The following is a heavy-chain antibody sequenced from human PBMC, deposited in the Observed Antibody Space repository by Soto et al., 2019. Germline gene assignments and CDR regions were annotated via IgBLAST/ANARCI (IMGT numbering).Heavy chain of an antibody. V-gene: IGHV3-33*06. CDR1: GFTFSSYG. CDR3: AKGGIVRFLEWFHFDY. D-gene: IGHD3-3*01. J-gene: IGHJ4*02. CDR2: IWYDGSNK. Sequence: GGSLRLSCAASGFTFSSYGMHWVRQAPGKGLEWVAVIWYDGSNKYYADSVKGRFTISRDNSKNTLYLQMNSLRAEDTAVYYCAKGGIVRFLEWFHFDYWGQGTLVTVSS.